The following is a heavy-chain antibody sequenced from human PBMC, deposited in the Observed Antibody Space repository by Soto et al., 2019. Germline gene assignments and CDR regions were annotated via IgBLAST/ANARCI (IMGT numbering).Heavy chain of an antibody. CDR1: GFTFGDYA. V-gene: IGHV3-49*04. Sequence: PGGSLRLSCTASGFTFGDYAMSWVRQAPGKGLEWVGFIRSKAYGGTTEYAASVKGRFTISRDDSKSIAYLQMNSLKTEDTAVYYCTRPLLPWFGESIGMDVWGQGTTVTVSS. CDR3: TRPLLPWFGESIGMDV. CDR2: IRSKAYGGTT. D-gene: IGHD3-10*01. J-gene: IGHJ6*02.